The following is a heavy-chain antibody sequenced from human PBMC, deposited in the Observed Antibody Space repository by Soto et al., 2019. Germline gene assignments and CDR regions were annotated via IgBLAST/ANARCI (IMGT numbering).Heavy chain of an antibody. CDR2: LYDVDGS. Sequence: GSLRLSCAASGFTFSSYSMNWVRQAPGKGLEWVSALYDVDGSFYSDSVKGRFTTSSDSSKTTVYLQMNDLRPADTAVYYCATWHEREHAYDVWGQGTTVTVSS. D-gene: IGHD1-1*01. J-gene: IGHJ3*01. V-gene: IGHV3-53*01. CDR3: ATWHEREHAYDV. CDR1: GFTFSSYS.